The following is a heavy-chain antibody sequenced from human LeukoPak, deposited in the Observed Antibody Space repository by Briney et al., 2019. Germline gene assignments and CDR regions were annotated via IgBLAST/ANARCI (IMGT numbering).Heavy chain of an antibody. J-gene: IGHJ4*02. V-gene: IGHV4-34*01. CDR1: GGSFSGYY. Sequence: SEILSLTCAVYGGSFSGYYWSWIRQPPGKGLEWIGEINHSGSTNYNPSLKSRVTISVDTSKNQFSLKLSSVTAADTAVYYCARGSSSGWYEFYYFDYWGQGTLVTVSS. D-gene: IGHD6-19*01. CDR2: INHSGST. CDR3: ARGSSSGWYEFYYFDY.